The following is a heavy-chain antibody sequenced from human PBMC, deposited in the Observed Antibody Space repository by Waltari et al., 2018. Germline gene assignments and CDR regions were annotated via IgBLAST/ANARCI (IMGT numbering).Heavy chain of an antibody. V-gene: IGHV4-38-2*01. CDR2: IYHSGST. CDR1: GYSISSCYY. D-gene: IGHD6-13*01. Sequence: QVQLQASGPGLVKPSETLSLTCAVSGYSISSCYYWGWLRKPPGKGLEWIGSIYHSGSTYYNPSLKSRVTISVDTTKNQFSLKLSSVTAADTAVYYCARPWSAAGPGAFDIWGQGTMVTVSS. CDR3: ARPWSAAGPGAFDI. J-gene: IGHJ3*02.